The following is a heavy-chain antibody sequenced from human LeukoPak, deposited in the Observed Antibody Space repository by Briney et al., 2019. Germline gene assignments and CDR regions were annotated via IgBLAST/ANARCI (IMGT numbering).Heavy chain of an antibody. J-gene: IGHJ5*01. CDR1: GFIFNKWW. V-gene: IGHV3-7*01. Sequence: GGSLRLSCAASGFIFNKWWMNWVRQAPGKGLEWVANIKEDSSDKNYVDSMKGRFTISRDNAKNSLYLQVNSLTAEDTAVYYCARESGRFRFDSWGQGTLVTVSS. D-gene: IGHD3-3*01. CDR3: ARESGRFRFDS. CDR2: IKEDSSDK.